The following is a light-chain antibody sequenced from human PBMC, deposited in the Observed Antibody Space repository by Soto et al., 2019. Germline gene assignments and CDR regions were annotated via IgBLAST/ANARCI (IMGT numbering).Light chain of an antibody. Sequence: EIVLTQSPGTLSSSPGERATLSCRASQSVSSNYLAWYQQKPGQAPRLLIYGASTRATGIPDRFSGSGSGTDFTLTISRLEPEDFAVYYCQQYGSSPMYTFGQGTKLEIK. J-gene: IGKJ2*01. V-gene: IGKV3-20*01. CDR2: GAS. CDR3: QQYGSSPMYT. CDR1: QSVSSNY.